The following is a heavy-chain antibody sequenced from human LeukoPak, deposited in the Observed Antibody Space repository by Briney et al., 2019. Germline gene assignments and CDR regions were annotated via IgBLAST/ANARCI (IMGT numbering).Heavy chain of an antibody. CDR3: TTDWGSIY. CDR2: IKSKADDETT. V-gene: IGHV3-15*01. Sequence: GGSLRLSCVVSGFTFSDAWMNWVRQAPGKGLERVGRIKSKADDETTDYAAPVKGRFTVSRDDSENTHYLQMNSLKTEDTAVYYCTTDWGSIYWGQGTLVTVSS. J-gene: IGHJ4*02. D-gene: IGHD7-27*01. CDR1: GFTFSDAW.